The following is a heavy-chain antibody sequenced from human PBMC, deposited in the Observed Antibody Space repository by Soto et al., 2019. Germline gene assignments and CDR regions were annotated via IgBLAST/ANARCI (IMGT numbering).Heavy chain of an antibody. D-gene: IGHD3-22*01. J-gene: IGHJ6*02. V-gene: IGHV3-30*04. Sequence: QVQLVESGGGVVQPERSQRLSCAASKFTFRTYVMHWVRQAPGKGLEWVALISFDGSNKYYADSVKGRCTISRDNSKNTMYLQMNSLRPEDTAVYYCAREMIPMIMGGMSAMDVWGQGTTVTVSS. CDR3: AREMIPMIMGGMSAMDV. CDR2: ISFDGSNK. CDR1: KFTFRTYV.